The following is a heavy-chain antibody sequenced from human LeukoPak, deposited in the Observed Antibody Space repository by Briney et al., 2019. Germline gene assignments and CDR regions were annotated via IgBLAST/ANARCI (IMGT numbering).Heavy chain of an antibody. CDR1: GLTFTNAW. V-gene: IGHV3-15*01. CDR3: TTDPGNYEIF. CDR2: IKSKTDGGTV. Sequence: RGSLRLSCATSGLTFTNAWMSWGRQAPGKGLEWVGRIKSKTDGGTVDYAPPVKGRFTISRDDSRNTLSLEMNFLKTEDTAVYYCTTDPGNYEIFWGQGTLVSVSS. D-gene: IGHD4-11*01. J-gene: IGHJ4*02.